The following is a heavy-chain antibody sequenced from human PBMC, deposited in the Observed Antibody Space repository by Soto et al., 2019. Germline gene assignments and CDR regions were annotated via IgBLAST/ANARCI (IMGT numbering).Heavy chain of an antibody. CDR1: GDSVSSDSAA. D-gene: IGHD6-6*01. V-gene: IGHV6-1*01. J-gene: IGHJ5*02. CDR2: TYYRSKWYN. CDR3: ARDRGIAARPSLFDP. Sequence: PSQTLSLTCAISGDSVSSDSAAWNWIRQSPSRGLEWLGRTYYRSKWYNDYAAFVKSRININPDTSKNQFSLQLNSVTPEDTAVYYCARDRGIAARPSLFDPWGQGTLVTAPQ.